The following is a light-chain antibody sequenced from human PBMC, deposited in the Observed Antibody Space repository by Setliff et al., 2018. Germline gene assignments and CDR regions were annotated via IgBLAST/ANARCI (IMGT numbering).Light chain of an antibody. Sequence: QSALTQPPSASGSPGQSVTISCTGTSSDVGGYNYVSWYQQHPGKAPKLIIHKVSKRPSGVPDRFSGSKSGNTASLTVSGLQAEDEAHYYCSSYAGSNTVFGGGTKVTVL. CDR3: SSYAGSNTV. J-gene: IGLJ2*01. CDR2: KVS. CDR1: SSDVGGYNY. V-gene: IGLV2-8*01.